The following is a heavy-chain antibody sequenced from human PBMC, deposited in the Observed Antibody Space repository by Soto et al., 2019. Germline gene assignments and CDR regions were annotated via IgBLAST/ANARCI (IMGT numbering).Heavy chain of an antibody. D-gene: IGHD3-3*02. V-gene: IGHV3-30*18. CDR3: AKPLEPIFGVVTTYYYYGMDV. Sequence: TGGSLRLSCAASGFTFSSYGMHWVRQAPGKGLEWVAVISYDGSNKYSADSVKGRFTISRDNSKNTLYLQMNSLRAEDTAVYYCAKPLEPIFGVVTTYYYYGMDVWGQGTTVTVSS. CDR1: GFTFSSYG. CDR2: ISYDGSNK. J-gene: IGHJ6*02.